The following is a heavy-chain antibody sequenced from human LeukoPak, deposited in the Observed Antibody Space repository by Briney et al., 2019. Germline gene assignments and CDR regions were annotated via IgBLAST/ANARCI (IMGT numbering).Heavy chain of an antibody. CDR1: GSTFSSHA. J-gene: IGHJ6*04. Sequence: GGSLRLSCAASGSTFSSHAMSWVRQAPGKGLEWVSYISSSGSTIYYADSVKGRFTISRDNAKNSLYLQMNSLRAEDTAVYYCAELGITMIGGVWGKGTTVTISS. CDR2: ISSSGSTI. CDR3: AELGITMIGGV. V-gene: IGHV3-48*03. D-gene: IGHD3-10*02.